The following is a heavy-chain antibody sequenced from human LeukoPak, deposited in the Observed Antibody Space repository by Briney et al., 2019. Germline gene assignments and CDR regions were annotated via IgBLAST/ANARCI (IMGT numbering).Heavy chain of an antibody. Sequence: ASVKVSCKTSGYSFTNYYMHWVRQAPGQGLEWMGWINPNSGGTNYAQKFQGRVTMTRDTSISTAYVELSRLRFDDTAVYYCARENRITMVRGVTLQFDYWGQGTLVTVSS. CDR2: INPNSGGT. CDR3: ARENRITMVRGVTLQFDY. J-gene: IGHJ4*02. CDR1: GYSFTNYY. V-gene: IGHV1-2*02. D-gene: IGHD3-10*01.